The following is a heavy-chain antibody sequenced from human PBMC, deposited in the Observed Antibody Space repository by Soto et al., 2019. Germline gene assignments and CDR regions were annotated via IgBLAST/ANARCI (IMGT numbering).Heavy chain of an antibody. V-gene: IGHV3-21*01. J-gene: IGHJ6*02. Sequence: PGGSLRLSCAASGFTFSSYSMNWVRQAPGKGLEWVSSISSSSSYIYYADSVKGRFTISRDNAKNSLYLQMNSLRAEDKAVYYCARDQSFWKYSSSHVGSGLWGYGMDVWGQGTTVTVSS. CDR3: ARDQSFWKYSSSHVGSGLWGYGMDV. CDR1: GFTFSSYS. D-gene: IGHD6-6*01. CDR2: ISSSSSYI.